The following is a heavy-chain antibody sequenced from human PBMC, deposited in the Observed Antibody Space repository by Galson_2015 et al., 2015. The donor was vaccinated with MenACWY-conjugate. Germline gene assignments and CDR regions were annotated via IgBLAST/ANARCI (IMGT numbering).Heavy chain of an antibody. D-gene: IGHD5-12*01. CDR2: IYANGET. V-gene: IGHV3-66*03. CDR1: GFVINHNY. Sequence: SLRLSCAASGFVINHNYMNWVRQAPGRGLEWVSVIYANGETYYADSVTGRFAISRDISKNTLFLQMRSLTPEDTAIYYCARDRVTGYNGYEPACFDDWGQGALVTVSP. J-gene: IGHJ4*02. CDR3: ARDRVTGYNGYEPACFDD.